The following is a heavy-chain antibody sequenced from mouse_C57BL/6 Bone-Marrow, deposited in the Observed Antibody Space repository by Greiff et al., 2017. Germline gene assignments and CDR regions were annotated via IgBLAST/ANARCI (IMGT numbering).Heavy chain of an antibody. D-gene: IGHD3-3*01. CDR2: FHPSDSDT. V-gene: IGHV1-74*01. J-gene: IGHJ1*03. CDR1: GYTFTSYW. CDR3: AIGEGRWYFDV. Sequence: VQLQQPGAELVKPGASVKVSCKASGYTFTSYWMHWVKQRPGQGLEWIGRFHPSDSDTNYNQKFKGKATLTVDKSSSTAYMQLSSLTSEDSAVYYRAIGEGRWYFDVWGTGTTVTVSS.